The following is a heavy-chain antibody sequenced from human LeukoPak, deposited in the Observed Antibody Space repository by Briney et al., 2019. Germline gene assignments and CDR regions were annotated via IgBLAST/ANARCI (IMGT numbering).Heavy chain of an antibody. J-gene: IGHJ4*02. CDR3: AKDLRPDGVDNFDH. V-gene: IGHV3-23*01. CDR1: GFNFNSYT. Sequence: PGGSLRLSCAASGFNFNSYTMNWVRQAPGKELQWVANILASGSPTYYADSVKGRFIISRDNSKNTVYLQMNSLRVEDTAIYYCAKDLRPDGVDNFDHWGQGILVTVSS. D-gene: IGHD2-8*01. CDR2: ILASGSPT.